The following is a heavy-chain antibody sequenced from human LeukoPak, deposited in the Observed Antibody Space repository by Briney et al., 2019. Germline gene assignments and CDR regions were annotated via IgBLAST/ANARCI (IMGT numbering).Heavy chain of an antibody. V-gene: IGHV1-46*01. Sequence: GASVKVSCKASGYTFTSYYMHWVGQAGGQGVEGMGIINPSGGSTSYAQKFQGRVTMTRDTSTSTVYMELSSLRSEDTAVYYCARVRGRGSSWYGSFDYWGQGTLVTVSS. CDR3: ARVRGRGSSWYGSFDY. CDR1: GYTFTSYY. J-gene: IGHJ4*02. CDR2: INPSGGST. D-gene: IGHD6-13*01.